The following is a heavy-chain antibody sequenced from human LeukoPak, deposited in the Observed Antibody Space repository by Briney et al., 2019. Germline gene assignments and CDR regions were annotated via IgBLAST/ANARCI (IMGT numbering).Heavy chain of an antibody. Sequence: GGSLRLSCAASGFTFDDYAMHWVRQAPGKGLEWVSGISWNSGSTGYADSVKGRFTISRDNAKNSLYLQMNSLRAEDTALYYCAKVLRYFDWLGVSFDIWGQGTMVTVSS. CDR3: AKVLRYFDWLGVSFDI. D-gene: IGHD3-9*01. CDR1: GFTFDDYA. CDR2: ISWNSGST. J-gene: IGHJ3*02. V-gene: IGHV3-9*01.